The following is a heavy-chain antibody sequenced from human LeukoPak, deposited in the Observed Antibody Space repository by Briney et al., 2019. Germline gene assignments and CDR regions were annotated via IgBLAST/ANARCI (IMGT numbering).Heavy chain of an antibody. D-gene: IGHD6-13*01. V-gene: IGHV1-18*01. CDR1: GYTFTSYG. CDR2: ISAYNGNT. CDR3: ASSKWSAGGDYYHYMDV. J-gene: IGHJ6*03. Sequence: ASVKVSCKAAGYTFTSYGISWVRQAPGQGLEWMGWISAYNGNTKYAQKLQGRVTMTIDTYTSTAYMELRSLRSDDTAVYYCASSKWSAGGDYYHYMDVWGKGTTVTVSS.